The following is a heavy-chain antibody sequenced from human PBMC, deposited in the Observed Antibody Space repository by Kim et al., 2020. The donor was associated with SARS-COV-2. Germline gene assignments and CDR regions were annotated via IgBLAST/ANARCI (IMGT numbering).Heavy chain of an antibody. J-gene: IGHJ4*02. CDR3: AKLILSSGDYFAY. CDR1: VYTFSSYA. V-gene: IGHV3-23*01. CDR2: INTGGGTT. Sequence: GGSLRLSCAASVYTFSSYALNWVRQAPGKGLEWVSTINTGGGTTNYADSVKGRFTISRDNSKKTLYLQMNSLRAEDTAVYYCAKLILSSGDYFAYWGQGTLVTVSS. D-gene: IGHD2-15*01.